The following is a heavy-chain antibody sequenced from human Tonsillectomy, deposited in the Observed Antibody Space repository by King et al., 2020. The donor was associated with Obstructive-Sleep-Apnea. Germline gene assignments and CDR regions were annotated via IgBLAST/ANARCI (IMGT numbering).Heavy chain of an antibody. Sequence: VQLQQWGAGLLKPSETLSLTCAVYGGSFSGYYWSWIRQPPGKGLEWIGEINHSGSTNYNPSLKSRVTISLETSKNQFSLELSSVTAADTAVYYCARGGWGSSWPFDYWGQGTLVTVSS. CDR2: INHSGST. V-gene: IGHV4-34*01. J-gene: IGHJ4*02. CDR3: ARGGWGSSWPFDY. CDR1: GGSFSGYY. D-gene: IGHD6-13*01.